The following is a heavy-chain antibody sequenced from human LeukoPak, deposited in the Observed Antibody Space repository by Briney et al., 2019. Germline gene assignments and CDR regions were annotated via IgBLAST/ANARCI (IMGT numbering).Heavy chain of an antibody. CDR2: ISYDGSNK. CDR1: GFTFSSYG. V-gene: IGHV3-30*18. J-gene: IGHJ4*02. CDR3: AKDTSLGYCSGGSCYSGYFDY. D-gene: IGHD2-15*01. Sequence: GGSLRLSCAASGFTFSSYGMHWVRQAPGKGLEWVAVISYDGSNKYYADSVKGRFTISRDNSKNTLYLQMNSLRAEDTAVYYCAKDTSLGYCSGGSCYSGYFDYWGQGTLVTVSS.